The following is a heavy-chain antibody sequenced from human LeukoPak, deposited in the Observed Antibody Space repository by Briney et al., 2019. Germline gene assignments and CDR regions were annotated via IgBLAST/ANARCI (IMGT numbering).Heavy chain of an antibody. CDR3: AREGQQWLEGHDAFDI. CDR1: GGSISSYY. J-gene: IGHJ3*02. D-gene: IGHD6-19*01. Sequence: KSSETLSLTCTVSGGSISSYYWSWIRQPPGKGLEWIGYIYYSGSTNYNPSLKSRVTISVETSKNQFSLKLSSVTAADTAVYYCAREGQQWLEGHDAFDIWGQGTMVTVSS. CDR2: IYYSGST. V-gene: IGHV4-59*01.